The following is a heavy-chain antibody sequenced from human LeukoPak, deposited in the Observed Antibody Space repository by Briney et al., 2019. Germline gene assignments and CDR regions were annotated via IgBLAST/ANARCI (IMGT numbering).Heavy chain of an antibody. CDR2: INPNSGGT. J-gene: IGHJ3*02. CDR3: ARDRYWNDDAFDI. Sequence: ASVKVSCKASGYTFTGYYMHWVRQAPGQGLEWMGWINPNSGGTNYAQKFQGRVTMTRDTSISTAYMELSRLRSDKTAVYYCARDRYWNDDAFDIWGQGTMVIVSS. CDR1: GYTFTGYY. V-gene: IGHV1-2*02. D-gene: IGHD1-1*01.